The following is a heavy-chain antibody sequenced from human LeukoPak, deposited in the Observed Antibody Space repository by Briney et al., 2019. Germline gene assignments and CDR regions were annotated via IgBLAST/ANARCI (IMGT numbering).Heavy chain of an antibody. CDR1: GGSISSYY. D-gene: IGHD3-10*01. CDR3: ARRVTMVRGVITNNWFDP. V-gene: IGHV4-59*08. J-gene: IGHJ5*02. CDR2: IYYSGST. Sequence: SETLSPTCTVSGGSISSYYWSWIRQPPGKGLEWIGYIYYSGSTNYNPSLKSRVTISVDTSKNQFSLKLSSVTAADTAVYYCARRVTMVRGVITNNWFDPWGQGTLVTVSS.